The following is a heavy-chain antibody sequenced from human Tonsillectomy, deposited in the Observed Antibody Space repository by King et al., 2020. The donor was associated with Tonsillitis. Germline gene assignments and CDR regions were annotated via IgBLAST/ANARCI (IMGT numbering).Heavy chain of an antibody. J-gene: IGHJ5*02. CDR1: GGSISSNSFY. CDR2: IYISGST. V-gene: IGHV4-61*02. Sequence: QLQESGPGLVKPSQTLSLTCTVSGGSISSNSFYWNWIRQPAGKGLEWIGRIYISGSTNYNPSLKSRVIMSVDTSKNQFSLNLSSVTAADTAVYYCARGSMHWFDPWGQGTLVTVSS. D-gene: IGHD2/OR15-2a*01. CDR3: ARGSMHWFDP.